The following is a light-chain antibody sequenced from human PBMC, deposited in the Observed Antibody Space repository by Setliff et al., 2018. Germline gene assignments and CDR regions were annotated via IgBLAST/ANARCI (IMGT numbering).Light chain of an antibody. CDR1: SGDIGSFTF. CDR2: EVS. CDR3: SSYTSNGLYV. V-gene: IGLV2-14*03. J-gene: IGLJ1*01. Sequence: QSALAQPASVSGSPGQSITISCTGSSGDIGSFTFASWYQQYPDEAPKLIIFEVSDRPSGISDRFSGSKSANTASLTISGLQAEDEADYYCSSYTSNGLYVFGTGTKGTVL.